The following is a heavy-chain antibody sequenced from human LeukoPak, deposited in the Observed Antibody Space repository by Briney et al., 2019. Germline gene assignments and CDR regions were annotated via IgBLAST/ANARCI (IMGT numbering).Heavy chain of an antibody. CDR2: IKQDGGEK. CDR3: ARDYGDYEGYFDY. Sequence: GGSLRLSCAASGFTFSNYWMNWVRQAPGKGLEWVANIKQDGGEKSYVDSVKGRFTISRDNAKNSLYLQMNSLRAEDTAVYYCARDYGDYEGYFDYWGQGTLVTVSS. V-gene: IGHV3-7*01. J-gene: IGHJ4*02. CDR1: GFTFSNYW. D-gene: IGHD4-17*01.